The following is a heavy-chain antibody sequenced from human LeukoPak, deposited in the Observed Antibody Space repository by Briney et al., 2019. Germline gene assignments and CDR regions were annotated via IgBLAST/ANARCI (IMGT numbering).Heavy chain of an antibody. CDR3: ARQAVIIPTGMEGPWFDP. CDR2: IYYAGSS. J-gene: IGHJ5*02. CDR1: DVSIKNYY. V-gene: IGHV4-59*08. D-gene: IGHD2/OR15-2a*01. Sequence: SETLSLTCTVSDVSIKNYYWSWIRQPPGKGLEWIANIYYAGSSNYHPSLKSRVSVSIDASKNQLSLKLTSVTAADTAIYYCARQAVIIPTGMEGPWFDPWGQGTLVAVSS.